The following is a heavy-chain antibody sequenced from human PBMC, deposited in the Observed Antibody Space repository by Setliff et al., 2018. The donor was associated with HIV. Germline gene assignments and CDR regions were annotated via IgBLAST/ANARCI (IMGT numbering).Heavy chain of an antibody. V-gene: IGHV1-2*02. D-gene: IGHD3-22*01. CDR1: RYTFTGYY. CDR3: ARGMDDSSGYYYGYYDYYMDV. CDR2: INPNSSGT. J-gene: IGHJ6*03. Sequence: ASVKVSCKASRYTFTGYYMHWVRQAPGQGLEWMGWINPNSSGTNYAQKFQGRVTMTRDTSISTAYMELSRLRSDDTAVYYCARGMDDSSGYYYGYYDYYMDVWGKGTTVTVSS.